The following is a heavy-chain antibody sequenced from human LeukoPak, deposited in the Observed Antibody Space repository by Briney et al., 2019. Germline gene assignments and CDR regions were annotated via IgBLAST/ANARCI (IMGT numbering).Heavy chain of an antibody. D-gene: IGHD3-3*01. V-gene: IGHV3-23*01. J-gene: IGHJ3*02. CDR3: AKDREKYYDFWSGYSGRGAFDI. CDR1: GFTFSSYA. Sequence: PGGSPRLSCAASGFTFSSYAMSWVRQAPGKGLEWVSAISGSGGSTYYADSVKGRFTISRDNSKNTLYLQMNSLRAEDTAVYYCAKDREKYYDFWSGYSGRGAFDIWGQGTMVTVSS. CDR2: ISGSGGST.